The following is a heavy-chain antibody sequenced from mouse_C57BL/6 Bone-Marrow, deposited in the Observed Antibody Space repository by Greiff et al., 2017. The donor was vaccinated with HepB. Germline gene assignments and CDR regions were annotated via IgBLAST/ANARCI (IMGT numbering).Heavy chain of an antibody. J-gene: IGHJ3*01. Sequence: EVKLMESGGGLVKPGGSLKLSCAASGFTFSSYAMSWVRQTPEKRLEWVATISDGGSYTYYPDNVKGRFTISRDNAKNNLYLQMSHLKSEDTAMYYCARDGGYPWFAYWGQGTLVTVSA. CDR2: ISDGGSYT. V-gene: IGHV5-4*01. CDR1: GFTFSSYA. CDR3: ARDGGYPWFAY. D-gene: IGHD2-2*01.